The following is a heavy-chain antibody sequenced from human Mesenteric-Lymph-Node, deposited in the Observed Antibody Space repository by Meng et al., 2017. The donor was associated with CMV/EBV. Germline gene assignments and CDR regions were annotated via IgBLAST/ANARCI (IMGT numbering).Heavy chain of an antibody. CDR3: ARDRITVDY. D-gene: IGHD1-14*01. J-gene: IGHJ4*02. V-gene: IGHV6-1*01. CDR2: TYYRSKWYN. CDR1: GDSVSSNSAA. Sequence: CAISGDSVSSNSAAWNWTRQSPSRGLEWLGRTYYRSKWYNDYAVSVKGRITINPDTSKNQFSLQLNSVTPEDTAVYYCARDRITVDYWGRGTLVTVSS.